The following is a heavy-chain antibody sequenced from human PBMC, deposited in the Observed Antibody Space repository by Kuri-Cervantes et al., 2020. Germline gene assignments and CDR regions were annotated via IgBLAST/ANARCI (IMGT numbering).Heavy chain of an antibody. D-gene: IGHD3-22*01. J-gene: IGHJ4*02. Sequence: GGSLRLSCAASGFTFDDYAMHWVRQAPGKGLEWVSGISWNSGSIGYADSVKGRFTISRDNSKNTVYLQMNNLRAEHTAVYYCARADHPSGYFDYWGQGTLVTVSS. CDR2: ISWNSGSI. CDR1: GFTFDDYA. CDR3: ARADHPSGYFDY. V-gene: IGHV3-9*01.